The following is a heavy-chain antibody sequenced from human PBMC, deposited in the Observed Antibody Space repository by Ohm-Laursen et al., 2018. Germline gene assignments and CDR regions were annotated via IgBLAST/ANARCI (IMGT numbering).Heavy chain of an antibody. CDR2: INPNSGGT. V-gene: IGHV1-2*02. J-gene: IGHJ4*02. D-gene: IGHD3-16*02. CDR3: ARDGPYGLRLGELSLFLDY. Sequence: ASVKVSCKASGYTFTGYYMHWVRQAPGQGLEWMGWINPNSGGTNYAQKFQGRVTMTRDTSISTAYMELSRLRSDDTAVYYCARDGPYGLRLGELSLFLDYWGQGTLVTVSS. CDR1: GYTFTGYY.